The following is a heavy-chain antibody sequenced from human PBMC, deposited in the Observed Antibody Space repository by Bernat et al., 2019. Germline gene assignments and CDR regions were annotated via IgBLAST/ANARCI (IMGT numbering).Heavy chain of an antibody. CDR3: ASDSSDYLN. CDR2: IIPIFNTT. J-gene: IGHJ4*02. V-gene: IGHV1-69*06. Sequence: QVQLVQSGAEVKKPGSSVKVSCKASGGTFSSYAISWVRQAPGQGLEWMGGIIPIFNTTNYAKKFQGRVTITGDKSTRTAYMELRSMGSEDTAVYYCASDSSDYLNWGQGTLVTVSS. CDR1: GGTFSSYA. D-gene: IGHD3-22*01.